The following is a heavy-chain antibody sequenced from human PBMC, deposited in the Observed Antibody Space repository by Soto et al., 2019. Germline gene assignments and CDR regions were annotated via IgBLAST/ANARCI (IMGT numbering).Heavy chain of an antibody. CDR2: ISGSGGST. V-gene: IGHV3-23*01. Sequence: GGSLRLSCAASGFTFSSYAMSWVRQAPGKGLEWVSAISGSGGSTYYADSVKGRFTISRDNSKNTLYLQMNSLRAEDTAVYYCAKSEMGMWSYVRVYYFDYWGQGTLVTVSS. CDR1: GFTFSSYA. CDR3: AKSEMGMWSYVRVYYFDY. D-gene: IGHD1-26*01. J-gene: IGHJ4*02.